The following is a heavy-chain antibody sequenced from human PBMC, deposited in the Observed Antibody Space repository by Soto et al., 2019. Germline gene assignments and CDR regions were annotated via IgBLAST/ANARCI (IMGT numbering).Heavy chain of an antibody. V-gene: IGHV5-51*01. J-gene: IGHJ6*03. CDR2: IYPGDSDT. Sequence: PGVSLKISCKGSGYSFTSYWIGWVRQMPGKGLERMGIIYPGDSDTRYSPSFQGQVTISADKSISTAYLQWSSLKASDTSMYCFARRYYAPGTYYYMDVWGKETRVTVSS. CDR3: ARRYYAPGTYYYMDV. CDR1: GYSFTSYW. D-gene: IGHD6-13*01.